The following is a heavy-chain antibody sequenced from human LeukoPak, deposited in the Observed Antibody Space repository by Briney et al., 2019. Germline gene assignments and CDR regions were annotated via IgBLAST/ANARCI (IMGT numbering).Heavy chain of an antibody. CDR2: IKQGGSEK. J-gene: IGHJ4*02. CDR3: ARDSSSWRPLDY. V-gene: IGHV3-7*01. Sequence: GGSLRLSCAASGFTFSSYWMSWVRQAPGKGLEWVANIKQGGSEKYYVDSVKGRFTAPRGNAKNSLYLQMNSLRAEDTAVYYCARDSSSWRPLDYWGQGTLVTVSS. D-gene: IGHD6-13*01. CDR1: GFTFSSYW.